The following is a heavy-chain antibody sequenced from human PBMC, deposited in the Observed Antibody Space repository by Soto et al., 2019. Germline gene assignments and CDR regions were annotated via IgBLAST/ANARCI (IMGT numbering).Heavy chain of an antibody. Sequence: QVQLVQSGAEVKKPGSSVKVSCKASGGTFSSYAISWVRRAPGQGLEWMGGIIPIFGTANYAQKFQGRLTITADESTSTAYMELSRLRSEDTAVYYCARLGNVDIVPNHRSWGQGTLVTVSS. CDR3: ARLGNVDIVPNHRS. V-gene: IGHV1-69*12. CDR2: IIPIFGTA. CDR1: GGTFSSYA. D-gene: IGHD5-12*01. J-gene: IGHJ4*02.